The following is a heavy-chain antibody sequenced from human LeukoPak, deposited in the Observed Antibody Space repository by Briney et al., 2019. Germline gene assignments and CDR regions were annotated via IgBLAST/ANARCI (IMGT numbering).Heavy chain of an antibody. J-gene: IGHJ4*02. Sequence: SETLSLTCTISGGSVSDYYWSWIRQPPGKGLEWIGEINHSGSTNYNPSLKSRVTISVDTSKNQFSLKPSSVTAADTAVYFCARVGYSYGYHPFDYWGQGTLVTVSS. V-gene: IGHV4-34*01. CDR1: GGSVSDYY. CDR3: ARVGYSYGYHPFDY. CDR2: INHSGST. D-gene: IGHD5-18*01.